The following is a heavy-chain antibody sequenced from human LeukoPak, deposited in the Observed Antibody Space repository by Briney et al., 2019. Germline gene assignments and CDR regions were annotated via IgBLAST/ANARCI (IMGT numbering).Heavy chain of an antibody. Sequence: SETLSLTCTVSGGSISGYYWNWIRQPPGKGLEWIGYIYYSGSTNYNPSLKSRVTVSVDTSKNQFSLKLSSVTAADPAVYYCARSYNWFDPWGQGTLVTVSS. J-gene: IGHJ5*02. V-gene: IGHV4-59*08. CDR2: IYYSGST. CDR3: ARSYNWFDP. CDR1: GGSISGYY.